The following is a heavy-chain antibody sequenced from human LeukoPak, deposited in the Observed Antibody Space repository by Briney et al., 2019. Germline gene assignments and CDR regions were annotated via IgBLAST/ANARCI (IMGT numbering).Heavy chain of an antibody. J-gene: IGHJ5*02. Sequence: SETLSLTCSVSGDSIGSYYWSWIRQPPGKGLEWIGEINHSGSTNYNPSLKSRVTISVDTSKNQFSLKLSSVTAADTAVYYCARGGIAVAGTLFDPWGQGTLVTVSS. D-gene: IGHD6-19*01. V-gene: IGHV4-34*01. CDR3: ARGGIAVAGTLFDP. CDR2: INHSGST. CDR1: GDSIGSYY.